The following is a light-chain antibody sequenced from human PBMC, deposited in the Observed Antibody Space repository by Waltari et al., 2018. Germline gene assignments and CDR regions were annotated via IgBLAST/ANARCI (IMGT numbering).Light chain of an antibody. Sequence: DIQMTQSPSTLSAYVGARVTITCRASQSISSWLAWYQQKPGNAPKLLIYKASSLESGVPSRFSGSGSGTEFTLTISSLQPYDFATYYCQQYNSYSWTFGQGTKVEIK. CDR2: KAS. CDR1: QSISSW. J-gene: IGKJ1*01. CDR3: QQYNSYSWT. V-gene: IGKV1-5*03.